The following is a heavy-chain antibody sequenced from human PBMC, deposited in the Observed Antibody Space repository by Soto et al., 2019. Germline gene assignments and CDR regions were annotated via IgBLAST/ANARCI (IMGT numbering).Heavy chain of an antibody. CDR3: ERTPPFWSGSTGLDY. CDR2: IYYSGST. D-gene: IGHD3-3*01. CDR1: GGSISSYY. Sequence: PSETLSLTCTVSGGSISSYYWSWIRQPPGKGLEWIGYIYYSGSTNYNPSLKSRVTISVDTSKNQFSLKLSSVTAADTAVYYCERTPPFWSGSTGLDYWGQGTLVTVSS. V-gene: IGHV4-59*08. J-gene: IGHJ4*02.